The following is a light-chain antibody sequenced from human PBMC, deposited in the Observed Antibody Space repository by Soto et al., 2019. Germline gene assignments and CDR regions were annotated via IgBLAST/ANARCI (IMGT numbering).Light chain of an antibody. Sequence: DIQMTQSPSTLSASVGDTVTITCRASQSVSTWLIWYQQKPGKPPRLLIYEASILESGVPSRFSGSGSGNEFNLTISSRQPGDSATYYCKQHNSNVWTFGQGTKVEI. CDR1: QSVSTW. CDR2: EAS. J-gene: IGKJ1*01. CDR3: KQHNSNVWT. V-gene: IGKV1-5*01.